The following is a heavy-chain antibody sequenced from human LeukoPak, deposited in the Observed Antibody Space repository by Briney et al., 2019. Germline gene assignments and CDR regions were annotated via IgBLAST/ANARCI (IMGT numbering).Heavy chain of an antibody. CDR3: ARLPSTSARGSRKFDY. J-gene: IGHJ4*02. CDR1: GYTFVSYW. Sequence: GESLKISCKGSGYTFVSYWIGWLRQMPGQGLEWMGIIYPGDSNTRYSPSFQGRVLISVDKSISTAYLHWGSLQASDTAVYYCARLPSTSARGSRKFDYWGQGTLVTVSS. V-gene: IGHV5-51*01. CDR2: IYPGDSNT. D-gene: IGHD2-15*01.